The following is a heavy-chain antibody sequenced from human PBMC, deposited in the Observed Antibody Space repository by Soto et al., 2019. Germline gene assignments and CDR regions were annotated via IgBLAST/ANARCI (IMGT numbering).Heavy chain of an antibody. CDR2: INGDGTRA. CDR1: GFTFRNQW. CDR3: AGGGAAGRGDAIDI. D-gene: IGHD3-10*01. Sequence: EVQLEESGGGSVQLGESLRVSCVASGFTFRNQWMHWVRQVPGKGLVWVCRINGDGTRASYADFVKGRFTISRDNAQNLLFLQLNSLRVGDTGVYHCAGGGAAGRGDAIDIWGPGTTVAVSS. J-gene: IGHJ3*02. V-gene: IGHV3-74*01.